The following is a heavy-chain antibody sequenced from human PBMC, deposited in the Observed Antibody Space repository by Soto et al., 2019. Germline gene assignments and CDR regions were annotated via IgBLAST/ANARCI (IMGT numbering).Heavy chain of an antibody. CDR3: ARAVTWGWDV. Sequence: EVQLVESGGGRVQPGGSLRLSCAASGVTFSLYSMSWVRQAPGKGLEWVSYISRSSTGIHYADSVKGRFTISRDDATNSMHLQMNRLRDGDTAVYYCARAVTWGWDVWGQGTTVRISS. J-gene: IGHJ6*02. CDR1: GVTFSLYS. D-gene: IGHD7-27*01. V-gene: IGHV3-48*02. CDR2: ISRSSTGI.